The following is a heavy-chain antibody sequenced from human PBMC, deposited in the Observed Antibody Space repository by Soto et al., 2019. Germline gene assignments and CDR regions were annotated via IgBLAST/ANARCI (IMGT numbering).Heavy chain of an antibody. CDR1: GYTLTELS. D-gene: IGHD6-19*01. V-gene: IGHV1-24*01. Sequence: ASVKVSCKVSGYTLTELSMHWVRQAPGKGLEWMGGFDPEDGETIYAQKFQGRVTMTTDTSTSTAYMELRSLRSDDTAVYYCARGGGYGWYLKDAFDIWGQGTMVTVSS. J-gene: IGHJ3*02. CDR2: FDPEDGET. CDR3: ARGGGYGWYLKDAFDI.